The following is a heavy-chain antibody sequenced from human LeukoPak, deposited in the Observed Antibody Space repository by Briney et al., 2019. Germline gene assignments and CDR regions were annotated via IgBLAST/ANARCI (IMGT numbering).Heavy chain of an antibody. CDR1: GFTFSSYA. CDR2: IGGSGSST. CDR3: AKDGGGNSDYCYYMDV. V-gene: IGHV3-23*01. J-gene: IGHJ6*03. Sequence: PGGSLRLSCAASGFTFSSYAMSWVRQAPGKGLEWVSLIGGSGSSTYYAGSVKGRFTISRDNSKNTLYLQMNSLRAEDTAVYYCAKDGGGNSDYCYYMDVWGKGTTVTVSS. D-gene: IGHD4-23*01.